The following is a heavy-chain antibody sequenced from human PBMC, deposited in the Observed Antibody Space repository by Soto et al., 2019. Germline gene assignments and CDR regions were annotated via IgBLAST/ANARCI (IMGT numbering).Heavy chain of an antibody. CDR1: GFTFSSYS. CDR3: ARDNGPRGLENYGMDV. J-gene: IGHJ6*02. Sequence: GGSLRLSCAASGFTFSSYSMNWVRQAPGKGLEWVSSISSSSYIYYADSVKGRFTISRDNAKNSLYLQMNSLRAEDTAVYYCARDNGPRGLENYGMDVWGQGTTVTVSS. V-gene: IGHV3-21*01. CDR2: ISSSSYI. D-gene: IGHD2-8*01.